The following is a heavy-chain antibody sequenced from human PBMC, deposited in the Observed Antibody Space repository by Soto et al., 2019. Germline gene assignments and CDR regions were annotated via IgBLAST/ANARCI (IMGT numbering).Heavy chain of an antibody. J-gene: IGHJ5*02. CDR1: GFTFSSYA. Sequence: EVQLVESGGGLVQPGGSLRLSCSASGFTFSSYAMHWVRQAPGKGLEYVSAISSNGGSTYYADSVKGRFTISRDNSKNTLYLQMSSLRAEDTAVYYCVKDRSIAVAGTPWFDPWGQGTLVTVSS. D-gene: IGHD6-19*01. CDR2: ISSNGGST. CDR3: VKDRSIAVAGTPWFDP. V-gene: IGHV3-64D*06.